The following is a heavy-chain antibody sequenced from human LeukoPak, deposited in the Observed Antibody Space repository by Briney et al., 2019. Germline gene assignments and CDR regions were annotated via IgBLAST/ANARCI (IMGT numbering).Heavy chain of an antibody. Sequence: GGSLRVSCAASGLTFSNYARTWVRQPPGTGLEWVSVISDKAWGTYHVVSVQGRFTVSRETSKKTLYLQMNSLRAEDTAVYCCARLLGPDVWGQGPELRVSS. CDR1: GLTFSNYA. CDR2: ISDKAWGT. J-gene: IGHJ3*01. CDR3: ARLLGPDV. D-gene: IGHD2/OR15-2a*01. V-gene: IGHV3-23*01.